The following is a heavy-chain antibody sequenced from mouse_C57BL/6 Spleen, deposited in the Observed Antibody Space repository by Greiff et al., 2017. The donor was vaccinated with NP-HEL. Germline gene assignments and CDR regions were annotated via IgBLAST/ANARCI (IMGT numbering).Heavy chain of an antibody. Sequence: EVKLMESGPELVKPGASVKISCKASGYSFTDYNMNWVKQSNGKSLEWIGVINPNYGTTSYNQKFKGKATLTVDQSSSTAYMQLNSLTSEDSAVYYCARWDTVGPPFDYWGQGTTLTVSS. CDR1: GYSFTDYN. CDR2: INPNYGTT. CDR3: ARWDTVGPPFDY. D-gene: IGHD1-1*01. J-gene: IGHJ2*01. V-gene: IGHV1-39*01.